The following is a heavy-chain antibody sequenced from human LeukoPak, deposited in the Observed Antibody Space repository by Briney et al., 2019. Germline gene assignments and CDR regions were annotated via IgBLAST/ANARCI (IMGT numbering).Heavy chain of an antibody. D-gene: IGHD6-13*01. CDR1: GGSLSSSSYY. CDR2: IYYSGGT. V-gene: IGHV4-39*06. Sequence: SETLSLTCTVSGGSLSSSSYYWGWLRQPPGKGLEWLGSIYYSGGTYYNPSLKSRVTISVDTSKNQFPLKLSSVTAADTAVYYCATGPVAAAGRPPSEYFQHWGQGTLVTVSS. J-gene: IGHJ1*01. CDR3: ATGPVAAAGRPPSEYFQH.